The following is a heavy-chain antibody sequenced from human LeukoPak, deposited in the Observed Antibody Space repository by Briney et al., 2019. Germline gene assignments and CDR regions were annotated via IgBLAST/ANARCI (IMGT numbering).Heavy chain of an antibody. CDR2: IYYSGST. CDR1: GGFISRGSYY. D-gene: IGHD3-22*01. Sequence: SETLSLTCKVSGGFISRGSYYWSWIRLPAGKGLEWIGYIYYSGSTYYNPSLRSRVTISVDTSKNQFSLKLSSVTAADTAVYYCARSFEGRYYYDSSGYSYYYYYMDVWGKGTTVTISS. J-gene: IGHJ6*03. CDR3: ARSFEGRYYYDSSGYSYYYYYMDV. V-gene: IGHV4-61*10.